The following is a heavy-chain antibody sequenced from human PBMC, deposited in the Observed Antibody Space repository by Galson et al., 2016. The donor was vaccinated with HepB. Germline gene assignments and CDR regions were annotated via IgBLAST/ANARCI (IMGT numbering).Heavy chain of an antibody. D-gene: IGHD1/OR15-1a*01. Sequence: SLRLSCAASGFTFSDHYMDWVRQAPRKGLEWVGRIRNKGNSYTTEYAASVRGRFTISRDDSSNSLYLQMNSLRGEDTSVYYCAKDFNNGFDYYSYSMGVWGKGTTVTVSS. CDR3: AKDFNNGFDYYSYSMGV. J-gene: IGHJ6*03. CDR1: GFTFSDHY. CDR2: IRNKGNSYTT. V-gene: IGHV3-72*01.